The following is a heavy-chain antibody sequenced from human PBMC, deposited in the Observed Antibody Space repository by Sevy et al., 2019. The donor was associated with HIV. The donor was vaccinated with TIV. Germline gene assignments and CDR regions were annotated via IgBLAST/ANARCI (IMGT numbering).Heavy chain of an antibody. CDR3: AKVSVDIVTRGSYFDY. Sequence: GGSLRLSCAASGSTFSSYAMSWVRQAPGKGLEWVSAISGSGGSTYYADSVKGRFTISRDNSKNTLYLQMNSLRAEDTAVYYCAKVSVDIVTRGSYFDYWGQGTLVTVSS. D-gene: IGHD5-12*01. V-gene: IGHV3-23*01. CDR2: ISGSGGST. CDR1: GSTFSSYA. J-gene: IGHJ4*02.